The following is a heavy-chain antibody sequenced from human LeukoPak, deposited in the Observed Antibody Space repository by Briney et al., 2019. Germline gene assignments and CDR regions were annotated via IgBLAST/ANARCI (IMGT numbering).Heavy chain of an antibody. V-gene: IGHV4-4*07. CDR2: IYTSGST. D-gene: IGHD3-10*01. Sequence: PSQTLSLTCTVSGGSISSYYWSWIRQPAGKGLEWIGRIYTSGSTNYNPSLKSRVTISVDTSKNQFSLKLSSVTAADTGVYYCARTAGWFGELDAFDIWGQGTMVTVSS. CDR3: ARTAGWFGELDAFDI. J-gene: IGHJ3*02. CDR1: GGSISSYY.